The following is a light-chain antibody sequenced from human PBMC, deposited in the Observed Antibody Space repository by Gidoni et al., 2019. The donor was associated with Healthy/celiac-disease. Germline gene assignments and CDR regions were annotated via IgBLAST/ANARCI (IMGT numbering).Light chain of an antibody. V-gene: IGKV1-39*01. CDR3: QQSYSTPRGT. CDR1: QSISSY. CDR2: AAS. J-gene: IGKJ2*01. Sequence: DIQMTQSPSSLSASVGDRVTITCRASQSISSYLNWYQQKPGKAPKLLIYAASSLQSGVPSRFSGSGSGTDFTLTISSLQPEDFATYYCQQSYSTPRGTVGQGTKLEIK.